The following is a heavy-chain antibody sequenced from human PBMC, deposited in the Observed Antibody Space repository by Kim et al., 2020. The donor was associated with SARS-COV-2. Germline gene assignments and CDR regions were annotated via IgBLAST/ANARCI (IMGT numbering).Heavy chain of an antibody. V-gene: IGHV1-58*01. CDR2: IVVGRGNT. J-gene: IGHJ3*01. D-gene: IGHD3-10*01. Sequence: SVTVSCKASGFTFSTSAVQWVRQARGQRLAWIGWIVVGRGNTKNELEFQERVTITRDMSTRTVYMELSSLTSEDTAVCYFAANGRLAWFGLPDSFDVWG. CDR1: GFTFSTSA. CDR3: AANGRLAWFGLPDSFDV.